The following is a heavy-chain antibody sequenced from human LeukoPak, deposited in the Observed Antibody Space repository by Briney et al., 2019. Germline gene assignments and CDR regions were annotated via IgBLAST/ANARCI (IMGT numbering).Heavy chain of an antibody. Sequence: ASVKVSCKASGYTFTGYYMHWVRQAPGQGLEWMGWINPNSGGTNYTQKFQGRVTITRDTTISTGYMEMRRARDDDTAVYYCATGPYGSGSSDYWDQGTLVTVSS. CDR3: ATGPYGSGSSDY. D-gene: IGHD3-10*01. CDR2: INPNSGGT. CDR1: GYTFTGYY. V-gene: IGHV1-2*02. J-gene: IGHJ4*02.